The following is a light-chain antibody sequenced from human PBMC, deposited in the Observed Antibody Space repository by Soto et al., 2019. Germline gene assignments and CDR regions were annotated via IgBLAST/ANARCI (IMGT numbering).Light chain of an antibody. CDR3: QQRIYWPPVTWT. Sequence: ELVLTQSPATLSLSPGDRATLSCRASPSVSSYLAWYPPKPGQAPRLLIYDASNRATVIPAKFSGSGSGTDFTLTISSLEPEDFAVYYCQQRIYWPPVTWTFGQGTKVDIK. V-gene: IGKV3-11*01. J-gene: IGKJ1*01. CDR1: PSVSSY. CDR2: DAS.